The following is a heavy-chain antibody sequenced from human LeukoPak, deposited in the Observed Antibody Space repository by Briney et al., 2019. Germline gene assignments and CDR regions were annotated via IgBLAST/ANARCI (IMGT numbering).Heavy chain of an antibody. Sequence: PSETLSLTCTVSGGSISSYYWSWIRQPPGKGLEWIGYIYYSGSTNYNPSLKSRVTISVDTSKNQFSLKLSSVTAADTAVYYCARSVYCSGGSCLYCMDVWGQGTTVTVSS. CDR2: IYYSGST. D-gene: IGHD2-15*01. CDR3: ARSVYCSGGSCLYCMDV. J-gene: IGHJ6*02. V-gene: IGHV4-59*08. CDR1: GGSISSYY.